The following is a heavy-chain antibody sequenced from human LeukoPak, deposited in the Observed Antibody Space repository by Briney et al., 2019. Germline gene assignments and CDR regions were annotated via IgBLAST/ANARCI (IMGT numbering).Heavy chain of an antibody. Sequence: TETLSLTCTVSRGSISGDYWSWIRQPAGKGLEWIGLIYTSGTTNYNPSLKSRVTMSLDTSKNQFSLKLSSVTAADTAVYYCAKVFHDWGQGTMVTVSS. V-gene: IGHV4-4*07. J-gene: IGHJ3*01. CDR2: IYTSGTT. CDR3: AKVFHD. CDR1: RGSISGDY.